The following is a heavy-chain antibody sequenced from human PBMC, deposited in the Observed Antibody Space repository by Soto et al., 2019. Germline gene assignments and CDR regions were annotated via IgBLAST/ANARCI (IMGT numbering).Heavy chain of an antibody. CDR1: GYTFTSYA. CDR3: ARDHLPIYDILTGPNLYYMDV. J-gene: IGHJ6*03. Sequence: ASVKVSCKASGYTFTSYAMHWVRQVPGQRLEWMGWINAGNGNTKYSQKFQGRVTITRDTSASTAYMELSSLRSEDTAVYYCARDHLPIYDILTGPNLYYMDVWGKGTTVTVSS. D-gene: IGHD3-9*01. V-gene: IGHV1-3*01. CDR2: INAGNGNT.